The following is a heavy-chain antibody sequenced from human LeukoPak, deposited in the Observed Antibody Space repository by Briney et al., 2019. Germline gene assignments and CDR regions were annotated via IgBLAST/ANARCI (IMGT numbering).Heavy chain of an antibody. Sequence: ASVKVSCKVSGNTFTSYGISWVRQAPGQGLEWMGWISADSGGTNYAQKFQGRVTITADKSTSTAYMELSSLRSEDTAVYYCATDPPIAAAGTDYYYGMDVWGQGTTVTVSS. CDR2: ISADSGGT. CDR3: ATDPPIAAAGTDYYYGMDV. D-gene: IGHD6-13*01. V-gene: IGHV1-18*01. CDR1: GNTFTSYG. J-gene: IGHJ6*02.